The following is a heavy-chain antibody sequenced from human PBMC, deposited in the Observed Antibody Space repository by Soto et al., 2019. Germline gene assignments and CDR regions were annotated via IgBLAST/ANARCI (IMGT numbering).Heavy chain of an antibody. J-gene: IGHJ4*02. CDR1: GGSISSYY. Sequence: QVQLQESGPGLVKPSETLSLTCTVSGGSISSYYWSWIRQPPGKGLEWIGYIYYSGSTNYNPSLKSRVTISVDPSKYQFSLKLSSVTAADTAVYYCARDRWGEDGSGSYSLDDWGQGTLVTVSS. CDR2: IYYSGST. D-gene: IGHD3-10*01. CDR3: ARDRWGEDGSGSYSLDD. V-gene: IGHV4-59*01.